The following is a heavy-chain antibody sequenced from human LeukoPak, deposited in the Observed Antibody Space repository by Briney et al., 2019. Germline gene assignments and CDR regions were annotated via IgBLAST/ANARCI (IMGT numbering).Heavy chain of an antibody. Sequence: PGGSLRLSCAVSGFTIRYYYMSWIRQAPGKGLEWVAYISHDDETIYYADSVKGRFTVSRDNAKDSLFLQVNSLRVEDTAVYFCARATPGTPQFWGQGVLVTVSA. CDR2: ISHDDETI. CDR3: ARATPGTPQF. D-gene: IGHD3-10*01. CDR1: GFTIRYYY. V-gene: IGHV3-11*01. J-gene: IGHJ4*02.